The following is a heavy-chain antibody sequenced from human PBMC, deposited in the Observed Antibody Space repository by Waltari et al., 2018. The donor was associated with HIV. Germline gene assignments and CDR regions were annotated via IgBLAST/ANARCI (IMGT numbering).Heavy chain of an antibody. Sequence: QLHLQESGPGLVQPSETLSLSCTVSGGSISSRSYYWGWTRQPQGKGLEWIGSIYYSGSSYYNPSLKSRVTISVDTSKTQFSLKLSAVTAADTAVYDCARLGDSSGWYDGSDYWGQGTLVTVSS. CDR1: GGSISSRSYY. J-gene: IGHJ4*02. CDR3: ARLGDSSGWYDGSDY. V-gene: IGHV4-39*01. CDR2: IYYSGSS. D-gene: IGHD6-19*01.